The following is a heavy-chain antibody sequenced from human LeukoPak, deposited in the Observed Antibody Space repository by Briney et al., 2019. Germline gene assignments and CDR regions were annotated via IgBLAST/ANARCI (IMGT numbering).Heavy chain of an antibody. CDR1: GGSISSSSYY. CDR2: IYYSGST. J-gene: IGHJ4*02. CDR3: ARAGKSDKKFDY. V-gene: IGHV4-39*07. Sequence: SETLSLTCTVSGGSISSSSYYWGWIRQPPGKGLEWIGSIYYSGSTYYNPSLKSRVTISVDKSKNQFSLKLSSVTAADTAVYYCARAGKSDKKFDYWGQGTLVTVSS. D-gene: IGHD1-1*01.